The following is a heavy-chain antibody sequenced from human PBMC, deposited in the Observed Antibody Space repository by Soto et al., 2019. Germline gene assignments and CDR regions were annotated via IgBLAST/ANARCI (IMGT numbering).Heavy chain of an antibody. Sequence: EVQLVESGGGLVQPGGSLRLSCAASGFTFSSYEMNWVRQAPGKGLEWVSYISSSGSTIYYADSVKGRFTISRDNAKNSLYLQMNSLRAEDTAVYYCEAVYDYVWGSYRTDYWGQGTLVTVSS. CDR2: ISSSGSTI. CDR3: EAVYDYVWGSYRTDY. J-gene: IGHJ4*02. D-gene: IGHD3-16*02. V-gene: IGHV3-48*03. CDR1: GFTFSSYE.